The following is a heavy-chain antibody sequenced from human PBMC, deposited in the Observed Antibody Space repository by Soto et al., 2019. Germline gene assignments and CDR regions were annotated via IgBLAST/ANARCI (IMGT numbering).Heavy chain of an antibody. Sequence: GGSLRLSCAASGFTFSSYWMSWVRQAPGKGLEWVANIKQDGSEKYYVDSVKGRFTISGDNAKNSLYLQMNSLRAEDTAVYYCARDYRNCSGGSCYSKGQFDYWGQGTLVTVSS. J-gene: IGHJ4*02. CDR3: ARDYRNCSGGSCYSKGQFDY. D-gene: IGHD2-15*01. V-gene: IGHV3-7*05. CDR2: IKQDGSEK. CDR1: GFTFSSYW.